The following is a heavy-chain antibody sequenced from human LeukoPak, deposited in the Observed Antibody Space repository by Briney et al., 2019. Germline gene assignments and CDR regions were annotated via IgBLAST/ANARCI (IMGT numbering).Heavy chain of an antibody. D-gene: IGHD6-19*01. CDR3: AREITISGWQDY. Sequence: ASVKVSCKASGYTFTGYYMHWVRQAPGQGLEWMGWINPNSGGTNYAQKFQGRVTMTRDTSISTAYMERSRLRSDDTAMYYCAREITISGWQDYWGQGTLVTVSS. V-gene: IGHV1-2*02. CDR1: GYTFTGYY. J-gene: IGHJ4*02. CDR2: INPNSGGT.